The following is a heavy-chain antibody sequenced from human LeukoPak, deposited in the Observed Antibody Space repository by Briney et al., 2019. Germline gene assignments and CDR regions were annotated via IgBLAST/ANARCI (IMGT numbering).Heavy chain of an antibody. Sequence: GGSLRLSCAASGFTFSSYGMHWVRQAPGKGLEWVAVISYDGSNKYYADSVKGRFTISRDNSKNTLFLQMNSLRAEDTAVYYCAKSPLLLWFGELSSYYYMDVWGKGTTVTISS. CDR3: AKSPLLLWFGELSSYYYMDV. J-gene: IGHJ6*03. D-gene: IGHD3-10*01. V-gene: IGHV3-30*18. CDR2: ISYDGSNK. CDR1: GFTFSSYG.